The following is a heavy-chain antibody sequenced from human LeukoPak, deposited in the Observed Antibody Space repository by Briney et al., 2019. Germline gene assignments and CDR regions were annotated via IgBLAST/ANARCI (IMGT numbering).Heavy chain of an antibody. CDR1: GGTFSSYA. D-gene: IGHD6-13*01. CDR2: IIPILGIA. J-gene: IGHJ4*02. V-gene: IGHV1-69*04. CDR3: AKSTGWYSSSWYLIS. Sequence: ASVKVSCKASGGTFSSYAISWVRQAPGQGLEWMGRIIPILGIANYAQKFQGRVTITADKSTSTAYMELSSLRSEDTAVYYCAKSTGWYSSSWYLISWGQGTLVTVSS.